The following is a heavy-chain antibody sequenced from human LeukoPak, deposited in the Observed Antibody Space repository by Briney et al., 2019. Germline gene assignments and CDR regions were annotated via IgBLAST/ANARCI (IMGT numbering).Heavy chain of an antibody. CDR3: ARGYSSSWYYYYYMDV. D-gene: IGHD6-13*01. CDR2: INHSGST. CDR1: GGSFSGYY. V-gene: IGHV4-34*01. Sequence: SETLSLTCAVYGGSFSGYYWSWIRQPPGKGLEWIGEINHSGSTNYNPSLKSRVTISVDTSKNQFSLKLSSVTAADTAVYYCARGYSSSWYYYYYMDVWGKGTTVTVSS. J-gene: IGHJ6*03.